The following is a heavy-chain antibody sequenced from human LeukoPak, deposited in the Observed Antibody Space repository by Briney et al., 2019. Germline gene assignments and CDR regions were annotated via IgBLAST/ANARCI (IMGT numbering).Heavy chain of an antibody. J-gene: IGHJ6*02. V-gene: IGHV3-30*02. CDR3: AKDRVYSSGWYYYYYGMDV. CDR1: GFTFSSYG. D-gene: IGHD6-19*01. CDR2: IRYDGSNK. Sequence: GGSLRLSCAASGFTFSSYGMHWVRQAPGKGLEWVAFIRYDGSNKYYADSVKGRFTISRDNSKNTLYLQMNSLRAEDTAVYYCAKDRVYSSGWYYYYYGMDVWGQGTTVTVSS.